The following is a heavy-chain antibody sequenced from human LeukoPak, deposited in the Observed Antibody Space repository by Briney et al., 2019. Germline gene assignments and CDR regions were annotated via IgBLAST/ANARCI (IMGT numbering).Heavy chain of an antibody. Sequence: GASVKVSCKASGYTFTDYTMHWLRQAPGQRLDWMGWINGGSGNTKYSPEFQGRVTITRDTSASTAYMELSSLRSEDTAVYYCANPRYDSSGYYHVDWGQGTLVTVSS. J-gene: IGHJ4*02. CDR1: GYTFTDYT. CDR2: INGGSGNT. CDR3: ANPRYDSSGYYHVD. V-gene: IGHV1-3*01. D-gene: IGHD3-22*01.